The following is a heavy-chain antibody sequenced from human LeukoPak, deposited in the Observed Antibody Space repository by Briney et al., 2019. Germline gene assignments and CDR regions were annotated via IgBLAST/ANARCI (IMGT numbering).Heavy chain of an antibody. CDR3: ARGTAMAVFDP. V-gene: IGHV3-9*01. D-gene: IGHD5-18*01. CDR2: ISWNSGSI. Sequence: PGGSLRLSCAASGFTFDDYAMHWVRRAPGKGLEWVSGISWNSGSIGYADSVKGRFTISRDNAKNSLYLQMNSLRAEDTAVYYCARGTAMAVFDPWGQGTLVTVSS. J-gene: IGHJ5*02. CDR1: GFTFDDYA.